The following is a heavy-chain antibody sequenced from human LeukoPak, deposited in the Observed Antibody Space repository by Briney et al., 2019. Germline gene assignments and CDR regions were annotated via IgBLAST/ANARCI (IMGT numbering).Heavy chain of an antibody. Sequence: GGSLRLSCAASGFTFSNAWMSWVRQAPGRGLEWVGRIKSKTDGGTTEYAPHVKGRFYMSRDDSKTTLYLQMNSLKTEDTAVYYCTTDLDIVVVVAATATDYWGQGTLVTVSS. D-gene: IGHD2-15*01. CDR2: IKSKTDGGTT. J-gene: IGHJ4*02. CDR1: GFTFSNAW. V-gene: IGHV3-15*01. CDR3: TTDLDIVVVVAATATDY.